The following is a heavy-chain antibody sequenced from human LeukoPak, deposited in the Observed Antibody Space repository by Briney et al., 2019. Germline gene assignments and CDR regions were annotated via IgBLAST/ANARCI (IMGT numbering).Heavy chain of an antibody. J-gene: IGHJ4*02. D-gene: IGHD6-13*01. V-gene: IGHV4-59*08. CDR3: ARLSRGAGAAKTFDY. Sequence: SETLSLTCTLSGGSLSSYHWSWFRQPPGKGLEWMGHVFYTGKAVYNPSLTGRVTISVDTSKDQFSLRLASVTAADTALYYCARLSRGAGAAKTFDYWGQGILVTDSS. CDR1: GGSLSSYH. CDR2: VFYTGKA.